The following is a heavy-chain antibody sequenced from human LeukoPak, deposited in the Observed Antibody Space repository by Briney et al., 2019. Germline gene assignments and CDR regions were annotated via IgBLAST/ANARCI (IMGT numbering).Heavy chain of an antibody. CDR1: GFTFNSYA. CDR2: ISYDGSNK. CDR3: ARSYSGSYFGSDGIDY. Sequence: GTSLRLSCAASGFTFNSYAMHWVRQAPGKGLEWVAVISYDGSNKYYADSVKGRFTISRDNSKNTLYLQMNSLRAEDTAVYYCARSYSGSYFGSDGIDYWGQGTLVTVSS. J-gene: IGHJ4*02. D-gene: IGHD1-26*01. V-gene: IGHV3-30-3*01.